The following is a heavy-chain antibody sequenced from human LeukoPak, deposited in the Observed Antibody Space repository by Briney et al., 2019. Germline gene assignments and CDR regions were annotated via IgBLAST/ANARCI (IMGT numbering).Heavy chain of an antibody. CDR1: GGSISSGDYY. J-gene: IGHJ4*02. CDR3: AREFGVVPAAYTDY. Sequence: SETLSLTCTVSGGSISSGDYYWSWIRQPPGKGLEWIGYIYYSGSTYYNPPLKSRVTISVDTSKNQFSLKLSSVTAADTAVYYCAREFGVVPAAYTDYWGQGTLVTVSS. D-gene: IGHD2-2*01. V-gene: IGHV4-30-4*01. CDR2: IYYSGST.